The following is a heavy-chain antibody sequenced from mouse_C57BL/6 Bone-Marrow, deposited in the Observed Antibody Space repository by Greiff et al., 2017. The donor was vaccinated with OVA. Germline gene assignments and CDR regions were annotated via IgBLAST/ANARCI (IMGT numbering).Heavy chain of an antibody. Sequence: QVQLQQSGPELVKPGASVKISCKASGYAFSSSWMNWVKQRPGKGLEWIGRIYPGDGDTNYNGKFKGKATLTADKSSSTPYMQLSSLTSEDSAVYFCARHEDGYYASYFAYWGQGTTLTVSS. CDR3: ARHEDGYYASYFAY. CDR2: IYPGDGDT. J-gene: IGHJ2*01. CDR1: GYAFSSSW. D-gene: IGHD2-3*01. V-gene: IGHV1-82*01.